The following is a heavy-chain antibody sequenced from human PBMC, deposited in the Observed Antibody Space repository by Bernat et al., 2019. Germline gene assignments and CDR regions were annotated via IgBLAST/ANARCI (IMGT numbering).Heavy chain of an antibody. V-gene: IGHV4-34*01. Sequence: QVELQQWGAGLLKPSETLSLTCAVYGGSFRDHHWSWIRQPPGKGLEWIGEINHSGSANQNPSLRSRVTILVDPSKNQFSLKLTSVTAADTAVYYCARGAAPRPMFDSWGRGNLVTVS. D-gene: IGHD6-6*01. J-gene: IGHJ4*02. CDR1: GGSFRDHH. CDR3: ARGAAPRPMFDS. CDR2: INHSGSA.